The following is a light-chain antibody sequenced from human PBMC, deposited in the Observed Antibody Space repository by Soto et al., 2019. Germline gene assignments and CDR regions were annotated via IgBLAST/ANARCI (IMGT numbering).Light chain of an antibody. Sequence: DIVLTQSPGTLSLSPVERATLSCRASQSVSSSYLAWYQQKPGQAPRLLIYGASSRATGIPDRFSGSGSGTDFTLTISRLEPEDFAVYYCQQYGSSLITFGQGTRLEIK. CDR1: QSVSSSY. J-gene: IGKJ5*01. CDR2: GAS. V-gene: IGKV3-20*01. CDR3: QQYGSSLIT.